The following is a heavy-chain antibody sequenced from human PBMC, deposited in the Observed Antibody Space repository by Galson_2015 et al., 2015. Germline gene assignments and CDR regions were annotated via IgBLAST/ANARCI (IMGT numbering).Heavy chain of an antibody. CDR2: IYYSGST. Sequence: SEPLSLTCTVSGGSISSYYWSWIRQPPWKGLEWIGYIYYSGSTNYNPSLKSRVTISVDTSKNQFSLKLSSVTAADTAVYYCARDHYDPLAAAGTVFGYYYGTDVWGQGTTVTVSS. V-gene: IGHV4-59*01. CDR1: GGSISSYY. J-gene: IGHJ6*02. CDR3: ARDHYDPLAAAGTVFGYYYGTDV. D-gene: IGHD6-13*01.